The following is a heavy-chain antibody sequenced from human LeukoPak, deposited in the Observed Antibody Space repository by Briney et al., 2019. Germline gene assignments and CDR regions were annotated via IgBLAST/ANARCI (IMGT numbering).Heavy chain of an antibody. CDR1: GFTFSSYA. V-gene: IGHV3-64*01. Sequence: GGSLRLSCAASGFTFSSYAMHWVRQAPGKGLEYVSAISSNGGSTYYANSVKGRFTISRDNSKNTLYLQMGSLRAEDTAVYYCAREKLPETSYYYYYGMDVWGRGTTVTVSS. D-gene: IGHD1-1*01. CDR3: AREKLPETSYYYYYGMDV. CDR2: ISSNGGST. J-gene: IGHJ6*02.